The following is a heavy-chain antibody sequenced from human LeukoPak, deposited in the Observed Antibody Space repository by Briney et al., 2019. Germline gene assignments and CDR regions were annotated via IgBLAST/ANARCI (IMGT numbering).Heavy chain of an antibody. CDR3: VRGDSRDY. CDR2: INSGSSTM. V-gene: IGHV3-21*01. Sequence: GGSLRLSCAASGFTFSDSTMNWVRQASGKGLEWVASINSGSSTMHYADSVKGRLTISRDNAKNSLYLQLNSLRAEDTAVYYCVRGDSRDYWGQGTLITVSS. D-gene: IGHD3-22*01. CDR1: GFTFSDST. J-gene: IGHJ4*02.